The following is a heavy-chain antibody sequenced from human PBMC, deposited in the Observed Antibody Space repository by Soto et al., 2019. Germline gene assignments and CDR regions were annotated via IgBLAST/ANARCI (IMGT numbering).Heavy chain of an antibody. D-gene: IGHD2-21*02. V-gene: IGHV4-59*01. J-gene: IGHJ6*02. CDR1: GGSIGSDY. CDR3: ARGDGCGGNCHYGLDV. Sequence: SEILSLTCTVSGGSIGSDYWSWLRQPPGKGLEWIGHIYYSGSTKYSPSLKSRVTISVDTSKNQFSLKLNSVTAADTAVYYCARGDGCGGNCHYGLDVWGQGTTVTVSS. CDR2: IYYSGST.